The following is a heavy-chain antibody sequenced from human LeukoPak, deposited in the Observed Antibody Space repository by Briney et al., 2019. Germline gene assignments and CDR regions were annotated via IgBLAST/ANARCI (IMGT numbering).Heavy chain of an antibody. V-gene: IGHV3-23*01. D-gene: IGHD4/OR15-4a*01. CDR2: ISGSGGST. J-gene: IGHJ4*02. Sequence: GGSLRLSCAASGFTFSSYAMSWVRQAPGKGLEWVSAISGSGGSTNYADSVKGRFTISRDNSKNTLYLQMNSLRAEDTAVYYCAKLTKREGGSFDYWGQGTLVTVSS. CDR1: GFTFSSYA. CDR3: AKLTKREGGSFDY.